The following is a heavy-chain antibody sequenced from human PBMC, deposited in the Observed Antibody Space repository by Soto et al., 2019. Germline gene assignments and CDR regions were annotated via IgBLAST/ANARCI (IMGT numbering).Heavy chain of an antibody. Sequence: PGGSLRLSCAASGVTVSSNYMSWVRQAPGKGLEWVSTLYSGGHTFYADSVKGRFTISRDNSKNTLYLQMNSLRAEDTAVYYCAIGNSYSDVSAYIFDYWGQGTLVTVSS. V-gene: IGHV3-53*01. J-gene: IGHJ4*02. CDR1: GVTVSSNY. CDR3: AIGNSYSDVSAYIFDY. D-gene: IGHD3-22*01. CDR2: LYSGGHT.